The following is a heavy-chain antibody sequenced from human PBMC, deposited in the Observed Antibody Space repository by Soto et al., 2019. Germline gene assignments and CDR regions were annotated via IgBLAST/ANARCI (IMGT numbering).Heavy chain of an antibody. Sequence: PSETLSLTCAVSGYSIRSGYYWGWIRQPPGKGLEWIGSIYHSGSTYYNPSLKSRVTISVDTSKNQFSLKLSSVTAADTAVYYCARDPSDYWGQGTLVTVSS. CDR3: ARDPSDY. CDR2: IYHSGST. CDR1: GYSIRSGYY. V-gene: IGHV4-38-2*02. J-gene: IGHJ4*02.